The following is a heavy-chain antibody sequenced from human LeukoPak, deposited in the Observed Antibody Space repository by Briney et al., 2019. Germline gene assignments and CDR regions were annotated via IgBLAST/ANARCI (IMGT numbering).Heavy chain of an antibody. V-gene: IGHV3-21*01. D-gene: IGHD6-13*01. CDR3: ARDGLVIAAADY. CDR2: ISSSSSYI. CDR1: GFTFSSYS. J-gene: IGHJ4*02. Sequence: GGSLRLSCAASGFTFSSYSMNWVRQAPGKGLEWVSSISSSSSYIYYADSVKGRFTISRDNAKNSLYLQMNSPRAEDTAVYYCARDGLVIAAADYWGQGTLVTVSS.